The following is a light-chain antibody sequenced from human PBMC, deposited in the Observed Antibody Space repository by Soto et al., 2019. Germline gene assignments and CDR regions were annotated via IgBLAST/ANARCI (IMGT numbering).Light chain of an antibody. V-gene: IGLV2-8*01. J-gene: IGLJ2*01. Sequence: QSALTQPPSASGPPGQSVTISCTGSSSDLGGYSYVSWYQQHPGKAPKLMIYEVSKRPSGVPDRFSGSKSGSTASLTVSGLQAEDEADYYCSSYAGSNNVVFGGGTKLTVL. CDR2: EVS. CDR1: SSDLGGYSY. CDR3: SSYAGSNNVV.